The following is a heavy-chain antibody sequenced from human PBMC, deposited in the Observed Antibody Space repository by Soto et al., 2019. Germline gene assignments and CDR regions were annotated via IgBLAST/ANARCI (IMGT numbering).Heavy chain of an antibody. D-gene: IGHD2-15*01. J-gene: IGHJ5*01. Sequence: GESLKISCKGSGYRFTNYWIGWVRQMPGKGLEWMGIIYPGDSDTRYSPSFQGQVTISADKSINTAYLQWSSLRFEDTAVYHCARSILRGTYLYNWFDSWGQGTLVTVSS. CDR2: IYPGDSDT. CDR1: GYRFTNYW. V-gene: IGHV5-51*01. CDR3: ARSILRGTYLYNWFDS.